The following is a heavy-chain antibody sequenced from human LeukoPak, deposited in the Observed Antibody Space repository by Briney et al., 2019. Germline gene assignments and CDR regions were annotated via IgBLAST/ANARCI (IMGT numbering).Heavy chain of an antibody. CDR3: ARESPITMVRGVIHY. V-gene: IGHV3-30*02. D-gene: IGHD3-10*01. J-gene: IGHJ4*02. CDR2: IRYDGSNK. CDR1: GFTFSSYG. Sequence: PGGSLRLSCAASGFTFSSYGMHWVRQAPGKGLEWVAFIRYDGSNKYYADSVKGRFTISRDNSKNTLYLQMNSLRAEDTAVYYCARESPITMVRGVIHYWGQGTLVTVSS.